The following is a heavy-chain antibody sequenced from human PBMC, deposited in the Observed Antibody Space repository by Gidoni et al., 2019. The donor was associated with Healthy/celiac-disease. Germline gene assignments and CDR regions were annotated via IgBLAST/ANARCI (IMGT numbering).Heavy chain of an antibody. D-gene: IGHD3-22*01. CDR3: ARVGYYYDSSGYYPYYFDY. J-gene: IGHJ4*02. CDR1: GDSVSSNSAA. V-gene: IGHV6-1*01. CDR2: TYYRSKLYN. Sequence: QVQLQQSGPGLVKPSQTLSLTCAISGDSVSSNSAAGNWIRQSPSRGLEWLGRTYYRSKLYNDYAVSVKSRITINPDTSKNQFSLQLNSVTPEDTAVYYCARVGYYYDSSGYYPYYFDYWGQGTLVTVSS.